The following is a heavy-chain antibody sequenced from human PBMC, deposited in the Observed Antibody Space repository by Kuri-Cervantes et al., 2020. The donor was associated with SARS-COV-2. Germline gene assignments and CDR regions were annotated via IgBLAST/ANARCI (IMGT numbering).Heavy chain of an antibody. D-gene: IGHD2-8*01. J-gene: IGHJ3*01. CDR3: ARGYCTNGVCYSRAFDV. CDR1: GFTFSSYW. CDR2: ISRTSVTI. V-gene: IGHV3-48*01. Sequence: GESLKISCAASGFTFSSYWMSWVRQAPGKGLEWVSYISRTSVTIFYTDSVEGRFTISRDNAKDSLFLQMDSLRAEDTAVYYCARGYCTNGVCYSRAFDVWGQGTKVTVSS.